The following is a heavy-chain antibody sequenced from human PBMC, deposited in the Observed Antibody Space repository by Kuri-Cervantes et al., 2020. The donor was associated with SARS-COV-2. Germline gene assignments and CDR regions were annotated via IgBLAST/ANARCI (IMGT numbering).Heavy chain of an antibody. J-gene: IGHJ4*02. V-gene: IGHV3-48*01. Sequence: GESLKISCAASGFTFSSYKMNWVRQAPGKGLEWVSYISSSGSTIYYADSVKGRFTISRDNPKNTLYLQMNSLRPEDTAVYYCAKGKTEDSRWGQGTLVTVSS. D-gene: IGHD2-15*01. CDR2: ISSSGSTI. CDR3: AKGKTEDSR. CDR1: GFTFSSYK.